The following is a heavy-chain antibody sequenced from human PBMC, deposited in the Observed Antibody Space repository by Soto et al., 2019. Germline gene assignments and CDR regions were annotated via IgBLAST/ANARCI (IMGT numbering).Heavy chain of an antibody. D-gene: IGHD2-15*01. V-gene: IGHV2-5*02. CDR1: GVSLTTSGVG. CDR2: IYWDDDK. CDR3: ANRQRTVVVGAPFDL. J-gene: IGHJ4*02. Sequence: GSGPTLVNPTQTLTLTCTLSGVSLTTSGVGVGWIRQPPGKALEWLALIYWDDDKRFSPSLKSRLAITRDTSKNQVVMTMTDMAPVDTAIYYCANRQRTVVVGAPFDLWGQGSQVTVS.